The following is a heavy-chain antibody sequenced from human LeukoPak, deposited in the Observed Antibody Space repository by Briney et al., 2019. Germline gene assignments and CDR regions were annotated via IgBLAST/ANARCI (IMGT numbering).Heavy chain of an antibody. Sequence: SETLSLTCTVSGGSISSYYWSWIRQPPGKGLEWIGYIYYSGSTNYNPSLKSRVTISVDTSKNQFSLKLSSVTAADTAVYYCARLRVISGRIQLWPNYYYYCMDVWGQGTTVTVSS. J-gene: IGHJ6*02. V-gene: IGHV4-59*08. CDR1: GGSISSYY. CDR3: ARLRVISGRIQLWPNYYYYCMDV. D-gene: IGHD5-18*01. CDR2: IYYSGST.